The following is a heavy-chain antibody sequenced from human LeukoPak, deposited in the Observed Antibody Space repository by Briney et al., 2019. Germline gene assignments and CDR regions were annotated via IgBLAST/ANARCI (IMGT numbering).Heavy chain of an antibody. Sequence: PSQTLSLTCTVSGGSISSGSYYWSWIRQPAGKGLEWIGRIYTSGSTNYNPSLKSRVTISVDTSKNQFSLKLSSVTAADTAVYYCARGQYQLLYRGASLWLDPWGQGTLVTVSS. CDR3: ARGQYQLLYRGASLWLDP. J-gene: IGHJ5*02. V-gene: IGHV4-61*02. CDR2: IYTSGST. CDR1: GGSISSGSYY. D-gene: IGHD2-2*02.